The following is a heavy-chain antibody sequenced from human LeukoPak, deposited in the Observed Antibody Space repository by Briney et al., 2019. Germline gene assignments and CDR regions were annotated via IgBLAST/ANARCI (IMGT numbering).Heavy chain of an antibody. V-gene: IGHV1-8*01. CDR2: MNPNSGNT. CDR3: ARAARLGPSQLLAYYYYYMDV. CDR1: GYTFTSYD. D-gene: IGHD2-2*01. Sequence: ASVKVSCKASGYTFTSYDINWVRQATGQGLEWMGWMNPNSGNTGYAQKFQGRVTMTRNTSISTAYMELSSLRSEDTAVYYCARAARLGPSQLLAYYYYYMDVWGKGTTVTVSS. J-gene: IGHJ6*03.